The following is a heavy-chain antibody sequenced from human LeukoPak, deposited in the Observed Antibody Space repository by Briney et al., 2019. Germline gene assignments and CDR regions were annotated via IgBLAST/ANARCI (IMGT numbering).Heavy chain of an antibody. CDR3: ARDTMVRGVIIPHFDY. J-gene: IGHJ4*02. CDR2: ISAYNGNT. Sequence: ASVKVSCKASGYTFTSYGISWVRQAPGQGLEWMGWISAYNGNTNYAQKLQGRVTMTTDTSTSTACMELRSLRSDDTAVYYCARDTMVRGVIIPHFDYWGQGTLVTVSS. V-gene: IGHV1-18*01. D-gene: IGHD3-10*01. CDR1: GYTFTSYG.